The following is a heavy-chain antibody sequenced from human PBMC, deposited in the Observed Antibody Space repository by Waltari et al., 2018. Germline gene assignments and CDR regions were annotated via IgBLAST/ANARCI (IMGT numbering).Heavy chain of an antibody. J-gene: IGHJ6*02. CDR1: GGPITRGDYY. Sequence: QVQLQESGPGLVKPSQTLSLTCTVSGGPITRGDYYWTWIRQPPGKGLEWIGYIYYSGSTYYNPSLKSRVTISVDTSKNQFSLKLSSVTAADTAVYYCAGRLYWLYYGMDVWGQGTTVTVSS. CDR2: IYYSGST. CDR3: AGRLYWLYYGMDV. V-gene: IGHV4-30-4*08. D-gene: IGHD2-8*02.